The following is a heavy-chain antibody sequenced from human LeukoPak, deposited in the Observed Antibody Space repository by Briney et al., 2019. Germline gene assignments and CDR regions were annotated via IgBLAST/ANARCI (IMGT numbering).Heavy chain of an antibody. CDR1: GYTFINYD. CDR2: ISTYNGNT. Sequence: ASVKVSCKASGYTFINYDFSWVRPAPGQGLEWMGWISTYNGNTNYAQKLQGRITMTTDTSTSTAYMELSSLRSEDTAVYYCARDYDSSPGYAFDIWGQGTMATVSS. J-gene: IGHJ3*02. D-gene: IGHD3-22*01. CDR3: ARDYDSSPGYAFDI. V-gene: IGHV1-18*01.